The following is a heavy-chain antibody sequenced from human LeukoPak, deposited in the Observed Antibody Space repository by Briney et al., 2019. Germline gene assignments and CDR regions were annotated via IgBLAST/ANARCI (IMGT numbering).Heavy chain of an antibody. CDR1: GFTFSSYG. CDR3: AKIDYYGSGSFDY. D-gene: IGHD3-10*01. CDR2: ISGSGGST. V-gene: IGHV3-23*01. Sequence: GGSLRLSCAASGFTFSSYGMHWVRQAPGKGLEWVSAISGSGGSTYYADSVKGRFTISRDNSKNTLYLQMNSLRAEDTAVYYCAKIDYYGSGSFDYWGQGTLVTVSS. J-gene: IGHJ4*02.